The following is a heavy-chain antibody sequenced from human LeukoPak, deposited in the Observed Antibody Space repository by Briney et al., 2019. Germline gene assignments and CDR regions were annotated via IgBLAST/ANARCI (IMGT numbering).Heavy chain of an antibody. CDR2: IYHSGST. CDR1: GYSISSGYY. D-gene: IGHD4-17*01. CDR3: ARRTVTTNADAFDI. Sequence: PSETLSLTCAVSGYSISSGYYWGWIRQPPGKGLEWIGSIYHSGSTYYNPSLKSRVTLSVDTSKNQFSLKLSSVTAADTAVYYCARRTVTTNADAFDIWGQGTMVTVSS. V-gene: IGHV4-38-2*01. J-gene: IGHJ3*02.